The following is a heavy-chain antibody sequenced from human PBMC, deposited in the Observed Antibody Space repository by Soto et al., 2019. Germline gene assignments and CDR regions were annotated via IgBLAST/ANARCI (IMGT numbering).Heavy chain of an antibody. Sequence: PGGSLRLSCAASRFTCSYYAMHWIRQAPGKGLEWMAVILSDGSKQYYAESVKGRFTISRDNSKSTLYLQMNSLRVEDTAVYYCVRKIAVAGHDAFDMWGQGTMVTVSS. CDR3: VRKIAVAGHDAFDM. D-gene: IGHD6-19*01. CDR2: ILSDGSKQ. V-gene: IGHV3-30*04. CDR1: RFTCSYYA. J-gene: IGHJ3*02.